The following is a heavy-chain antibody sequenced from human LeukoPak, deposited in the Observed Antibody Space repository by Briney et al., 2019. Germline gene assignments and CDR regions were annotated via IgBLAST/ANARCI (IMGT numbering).Heavy chain of an antibody. CDR2: IIPIFGTA. CDR1: GGTFSSYA. Sequence: SVKVSCKASGGTFSSYAISWVRQAPGQGLEWMGGIIPIFGTANYAQKFQGRVTITADKSTSTAYMELCSLRSEDTAVYYCASHSGVPTAAGTGYYYYGMDVWGKGTTVTVSS. D-gene: IGHD6-13*01. V-gene: IGHV1-69*06. J-gene: IGHJ6*04. CDR3: ASHSGVPTAAGTGYYYYGMDV.